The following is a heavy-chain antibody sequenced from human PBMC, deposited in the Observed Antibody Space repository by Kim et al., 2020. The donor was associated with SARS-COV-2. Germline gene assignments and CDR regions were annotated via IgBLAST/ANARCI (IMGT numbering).Heavy chain of an antibody. D-gene: IGHD3-9*01. V-gene: IGHV3-21*01. CDR1: GFTFSSYS. CDR2: ISSSSSYI. J-gene: IGHJ5*02. CDR3: AREWSIRINENWFDP. Sequence: GGSLRLSCAASGFTFSSYSMNWVRQAPGKGLEWVSSISSSSSYIYYADSVKGRFTISRDNAKNSLYLQMNSLRAEDTAVYYCAREWSIRINENWFDPWGQGTLVTVSS.